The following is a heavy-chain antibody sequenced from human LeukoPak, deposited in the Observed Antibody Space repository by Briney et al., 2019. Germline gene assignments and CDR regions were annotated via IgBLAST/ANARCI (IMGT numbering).Heavy chain of an antibody. D-gene: IGHD1-26*01. CDR1: GYTFTNYG. CDR2: IGTYSGNT. V-gene: IGHV1-18*01. J-gene: IGHJ4*02. Sequence: ASVKVSCKASGYTFTNYGITWVRQAPGQGLEWMGWIGTYSGNTHYVQKFQGRVTMTTDTSTSTAYMELRSLRSDDTAVYYCARKWELLTSFDYWGQGTLVTVSS. CDR3: ARKWELLTSFDY.